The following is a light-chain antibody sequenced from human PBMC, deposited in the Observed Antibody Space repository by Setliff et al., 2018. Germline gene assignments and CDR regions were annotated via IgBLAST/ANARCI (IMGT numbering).Light chain of an antibody. Sequence: SYELTQAPSVSVAPGKTATITCGGNNIGSKSVHWYQQKPGQAPVLVVYDDSDRPSGIPDRFSASNSGNTATLTISKVEAGDEADYYCQVWDSSSDHRVFGTGTKSPS. J-gene: IGLJ1*01. CDR3: QVWDSSSDHRV. V-gene: IGLV3-21*03. CDR2: DDS. CDR1: NIGSKS.